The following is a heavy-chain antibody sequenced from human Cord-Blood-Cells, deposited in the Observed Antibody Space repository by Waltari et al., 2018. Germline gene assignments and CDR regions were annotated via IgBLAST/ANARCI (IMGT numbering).Heavy chain of an antibody. Sequence: EVQLVASGGGLVQPGGSLRLSCAASGFTVSSNYMSWVRQAPGKGLEWVSVIYSGGSTYYADSVKGRFTISRDNSKNTLYLQMNSLRAEDTAVYYCARENRDYYDSSGLDYWGQGTLVTVSS. J-gene: IGHJ4*02. V-gene: IGHV3-66*01. CDR2: IYSGGST. CDR1: GFTVSSNY. CDR3: ARENRDYYDSSGLDY. D-gene: IGHD3-22*01.